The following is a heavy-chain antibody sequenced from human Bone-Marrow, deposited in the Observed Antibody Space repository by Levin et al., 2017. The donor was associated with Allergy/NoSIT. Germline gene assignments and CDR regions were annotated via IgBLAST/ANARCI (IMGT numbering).Heavy chain of an antibody. CDR2: IIVATGET. Sequence: RASVKVSCKASGYKFSSYSMHWVRQAPGQSLEWLGRIIVATGETKYSQSFQGRVSISRDTSANTAYLEVFALRSEDTAVYFCARMGFGEWGQGTLVTVSS. D-gene: IGHD3-10*01. V-gene: IGHV1-3*01. CDR3: ARMGFGE. J-gene: IGHJ4*02. CDR1: GYKFSSYS.